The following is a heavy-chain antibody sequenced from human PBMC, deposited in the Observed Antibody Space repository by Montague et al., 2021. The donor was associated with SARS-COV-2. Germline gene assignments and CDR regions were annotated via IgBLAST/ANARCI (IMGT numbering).Heavy chain of an antibody. CDR2: ISYDGSIQ. CDR3: AKDATIFWFERGRGTFDY. Sequence: SLRLSCAASGFTFNNFGMHWVRQAPGQGLEWVAVISYDGSIQYYADSVKGRFTISRDWSKSTLFLQMSSLRPEGTAVYYCAKDATIFWFERGRGTFDYWGRGTLVAVSS. CDR1: GFTFNNFG. D-gene: IGHD3-10*01. V-gene: IGHV3-30*18. J-gene: IGHJ4*02.